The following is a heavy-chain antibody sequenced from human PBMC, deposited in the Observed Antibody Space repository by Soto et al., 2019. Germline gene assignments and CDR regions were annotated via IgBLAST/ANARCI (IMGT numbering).Heavy chain of an antibody. CDR2: MNPNSGNT. CDR1: GYTFTSYD. V-gene: IGHV1-8*01. D-gene: IGHD3-10*01. Sequence: QVQLVQSGAEVKKPGASVKVSCKASGYTFTSYDINWVRQATGQGLEWMGWMNPNSGNTGYAQKFQGRVTMTRNTSISTAYMELSSLRSEDTAVYYCAMQLLWFGELDYGMDVWGQGTTVNGSS. J-gene: IGHJ6*02. CDR3: AMQLLWFGELDYGMDV.